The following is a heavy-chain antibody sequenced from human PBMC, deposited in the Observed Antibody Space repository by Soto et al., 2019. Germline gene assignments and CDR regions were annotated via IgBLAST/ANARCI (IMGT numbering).Heavy chain of an antibody. D-gene: IGHD3-3*01. CDR1: GCTFISYA. CDR3: ATASYEFWPFY. Sequence: GGSLRLCGAACGCTFISYAMSLVRQAPGKGLEWVSAISGSGGSTYYADPVKGRFTISRDNSTTTAYMELRSLRSDDTAVYYCATASYEFWPFYWGQGTLVTVSS. J-gene: IGHJ4*02. CDR2: ISGSGGST. V-gene: IGHV3-23*01.